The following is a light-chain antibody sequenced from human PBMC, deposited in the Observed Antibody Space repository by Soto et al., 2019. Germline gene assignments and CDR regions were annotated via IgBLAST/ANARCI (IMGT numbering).Light chain of an antibody. CDR2: SNN. Sequence: QSVPTQPPSASGTPGLRVTISCSGSNSNIGSNTVNWYHQLPGTAPKLLIYSNNQRPSGVPDRFSGSKSGTSASLVISGLQSDDEADYYCAAWDDSLSGVVFGGGTKLTVL. J-gene: IGLJ2*01. CDR1: NSNIGSNT. V-gene: IGLV1-44*01. CDR3: AAWDDSLSGVV.